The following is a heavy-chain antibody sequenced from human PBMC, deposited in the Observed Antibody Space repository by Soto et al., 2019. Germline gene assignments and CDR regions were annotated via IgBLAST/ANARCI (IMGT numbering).Heavy chain of an antibody. CDR3: AKPSYPSSRYDFGY. CDR2: ISDSGGST. Sequence: GGSLRLSCAASGFTFSSYSMSWVRQAPGKGLEWVSGISDSGGSTYYADSVKGRFTISRDTSKNTLYLQMNSLRAEDTAVYYCAKPSYPSSRYDFGYWGQGTLVTVSS. D-gene: IGHD3-16*01. CDR1: GFTFSSYS. J-gene: IGHJ4*02. V-gene: IGHV3-23*01.